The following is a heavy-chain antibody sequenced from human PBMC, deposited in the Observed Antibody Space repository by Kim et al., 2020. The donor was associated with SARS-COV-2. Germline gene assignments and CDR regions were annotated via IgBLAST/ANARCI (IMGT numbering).Heavy chain of an antibody. D-gene: IGHD3-10*01. J-gene: IGHJ4*02. CDR2: IYYSGST. Sequence: SETLSLTCTVSGGSVSSGSYYWSWIRQPPGKGLEWIGYIYYSGSTNYNPSLKSRVTISVDTSKNQFSLKLSSVTAADTAVYYCARARGKLWFGVDYWGQGTLVTVSS. V-gene: IGHV4-61*01. CDR1: GGSVSSGSYY. CDR3: ARARGKLWFGVDY.